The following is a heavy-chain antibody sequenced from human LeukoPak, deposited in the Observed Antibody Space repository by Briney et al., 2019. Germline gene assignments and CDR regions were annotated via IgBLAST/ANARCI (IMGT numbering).Heavy chain of an antibody. CDR3: ARHHSGSWPLDY. Sequence: GESLKISRKGSGYSFTTYWIGWVRQMPGKGLEWMGIIYPGDSNTRYSPSFQGQVTISADKSINTAYLQWSSLKASDTAMYYCARHHSGSWPLDYWGQGTLVTVSS. J-gene: IGHJ4*02. D-gene: IGHD6-13*01. CDR2: IYPGDSNT. CDR1: GYSFTTYW. V-gene: IGHV5-51*01.